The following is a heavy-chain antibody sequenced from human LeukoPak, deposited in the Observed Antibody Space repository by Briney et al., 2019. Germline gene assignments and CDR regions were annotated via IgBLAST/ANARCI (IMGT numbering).Heavy chain of an antibody. CDR2: INHSGST. CDR3: ARDLVAHSSSSSPGP. J-gene: IGHJ5*02. V-gene: IGHV4-34*01. D-gene: IGHD6-6*01. CDR1: GGSFSGYY. Sequence: PSETLSLTCAVYGGSFSGYYWSWIRQPPGKGLEWIGEINHSGSTNYNPSLKSRVTISVDTSKNQFSLKLSSVTAADTAVYYCARDLVAHSSSSSPGPWGQGTLVTVSS.